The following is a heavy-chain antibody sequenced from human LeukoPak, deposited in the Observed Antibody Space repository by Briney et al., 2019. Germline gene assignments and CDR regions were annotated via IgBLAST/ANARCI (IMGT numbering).Heavy chain of an antibody. CDR3: ARLNSSGWYHIDY. V-gene: IGHV4-39*01. CDR1: GGSISSSSYY. Sequence: SETLSLTCTVSGGSISSSSYYWGWIRQPPGKGLEWIGSIYYSGSTYYNPSLKSRVTISVDTSKNQSSLKLSSVTAADTAVYYCARLNSSGWYHIDYWGQGTLVTVSS. D-gene: IGHD6-19*01. J-gene: IGHJ4*02. CDR2: IYYSGST.